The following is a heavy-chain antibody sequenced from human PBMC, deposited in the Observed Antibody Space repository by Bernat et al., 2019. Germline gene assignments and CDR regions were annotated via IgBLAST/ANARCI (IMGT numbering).Heavy chain of an antibody. CDR2: ISYDGSNK. CDR3: ATFNYGDQRVY. CDR1: GFTFSSST. J-gene: IGHJ4*02. Sequence: QVQLVESGGGVVQPGRSLRLSCAASGFTFSSSTIHWVRQAPGKGLEWVAVISYDGSNKYYADSVKGRFTISRDNSKNALYLQMNSLRAEDTAVYYCATFNYGDQRVYWGQGTLVTVSS. D-gene: IGHD4-17*01. V-gene: IGHV3-30*11.